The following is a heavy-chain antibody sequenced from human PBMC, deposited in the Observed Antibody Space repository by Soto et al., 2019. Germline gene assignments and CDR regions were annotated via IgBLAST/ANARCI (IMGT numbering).Heavy chain of an antibody. CDR3: AREARAVAGKRYFQH. CDR2: INHSGST. D-gene: IGHD6-19*01. CDR1: GGSFSGYY. Sequence: PSETLSLTCAVYGGSFSGYYWSWIRQPPGKGLEWIGEINHSGSTNYNPSLKSRGTISVDTSKNQFSLKLSSVTAADTAVYYCAREARAVAGKRYFQHWGQGTLVTVSS. J-gene: IGHJ1*01. V-gene: IGHV4-34*01.